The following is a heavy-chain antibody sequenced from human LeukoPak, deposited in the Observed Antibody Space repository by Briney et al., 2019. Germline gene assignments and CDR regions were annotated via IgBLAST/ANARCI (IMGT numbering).Heavy chain of an antibody. J-gene: IGHJ4*02. CDR1: AGSISSSSYY. CDR3: ARYDVWGTYRAFDY. CDR2: IYYSGST. V-gene: IGHV4-39*07. D-gene: IGHD3-16*02. Sequence: SETLSLTCKVSAGSISSSSYYWGWIRQPPGKGLEWIGSIYYSGSTYYNPSLKSRVTISVDTSKNQFSLKLSSVTAADTAMYYCARYDVWGTYRAFDYWGQGTLVTVSS.